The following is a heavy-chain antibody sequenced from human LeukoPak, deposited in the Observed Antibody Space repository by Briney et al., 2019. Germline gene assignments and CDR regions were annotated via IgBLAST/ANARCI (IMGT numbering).Heavy chain of an antibody. V-gene: IGHV3-21*01. Sequence: GGSLRLSCAASGFTFSIYSMDCVRHAPGAGLEWELSISSSRSYIYHADSVKGRLSNARDNNKNSMYLKKNSLSAEDTAVYYCARDTNYYGWGRLLRPFDYWGQGNVVTVS. CDR2: ISSSRSYI. J-gene: IGHJ4*02. D-gene: IGHD3-10*01. CDR1: GFTFSIYS. CDR3: ARDTNYYGWGRLLRPFDY.